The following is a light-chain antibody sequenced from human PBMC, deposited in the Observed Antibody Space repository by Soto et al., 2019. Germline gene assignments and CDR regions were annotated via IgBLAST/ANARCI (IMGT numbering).Light chain of an antibody. J-gene: IGLJ3*02. CDR1: SSNIGSNT. CDR3: AAWDDSRNGPL. CDR2: SNN. V-gene: IGLV1-44*01. Sequence: QAVVTQPPSASGTPGQRVTISCSGSSSNIGSNTVNWYQQLPGTAPTLLIYSNNQRPSGVPDRFSGSKSVSSAPLAVNGLQCEEGADYYCAAWDDSRNGPLFGVGTQVPVL.